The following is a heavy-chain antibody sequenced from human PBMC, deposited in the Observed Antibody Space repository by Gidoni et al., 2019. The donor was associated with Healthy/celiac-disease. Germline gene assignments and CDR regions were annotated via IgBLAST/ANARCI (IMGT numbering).Heavy chain of an antibody. V-gene: IGHV3-30*01. CDR1: GFTFRSYA. Sequence: VQLVEPGRGVVQPGRSLRLSCPASGFTFRSYAMHWVRQAPGKGLEWVAVISYDGSKKYYADSVKGRFTISRDNSKNTLYLQMNSLRAEDTAVYYCARDQNRWFGELYPFDYWGQGTLVTVSS. D-gene: IGHD3-10*01. CDR3: ARDQNRWFGELYPFDY. CDR2: ISYDGSKK. J-gene: IGHJ4*02.